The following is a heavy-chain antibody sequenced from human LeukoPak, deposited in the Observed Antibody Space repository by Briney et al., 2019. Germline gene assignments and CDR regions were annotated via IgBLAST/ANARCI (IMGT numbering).Heavy chain of an antibody. CDR3: ARADSVPAGDYHYWYMDV. D-gene: IGHD2-2*01. V-gene: IGHV1-2*02. CDR1: GFTLTDY. J-gene: IGHJ6*03. CDR2: IKPNSGDT. Sequence: ASVTVSCKASGFTLTDYIHWVRQDPRQGLQWMGWIKPNSGDTDYAQKFQGRVTMTRDTSISTVYTELSSLRSDDTAVYYCARADSVPAGDYHYWYMDVWGKGTTVTVYS.